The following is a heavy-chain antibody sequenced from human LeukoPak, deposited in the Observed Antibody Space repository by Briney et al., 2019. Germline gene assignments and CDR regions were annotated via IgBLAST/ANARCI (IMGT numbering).Heavy chain of an antibody. CDR3: ARDIAVAGEPDY. D-gene: IGHD6-19*01. V-gene: IGHV1-18*01. CDR2: ISANSGNT. J-gene: IGHJ4*02. CDR1: GYTFTSYG. Sequence: GASVKVSCKASGYTFTSYGFSWVRQAPGQGLEWMGWISANSGNTNYAQNLQGRVTMTTDTSTSTACMELRSLRSDDTAVYYCARDIAVAGEPDYWGQGTLVTVSS.